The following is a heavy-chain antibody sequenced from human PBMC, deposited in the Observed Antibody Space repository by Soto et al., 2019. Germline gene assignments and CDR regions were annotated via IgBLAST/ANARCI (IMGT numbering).Heavy chain of an antibody. Sequence: QLQLQESGSGLVKPSQTLSLTCAVSGGSISSGGYSWSWIRQPPGQGLERIGYIYHSGSTYYNPSLKIRVTISVDRSKNQFSLKLSSVTAADTAVYYCAAGGGLPRYYWGQGTLVTVSS. CDR2: IYHSGST. J-gene: IGHJ4*02. D-gene: IGHD5-12*01. CDR3: AAGGGLPRYY. CDR1: GGSISSGGYS. V-gene: IGHV4-30-2*01.